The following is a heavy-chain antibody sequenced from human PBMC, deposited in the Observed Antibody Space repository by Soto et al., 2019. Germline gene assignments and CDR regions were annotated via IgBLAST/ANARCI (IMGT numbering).Heavy chain of an antibody. D-gene: IGHD5-18*01. V-gene: IGHV1-69*06. CDR1: GGTFSSYA. Sequence: QVQLVQSGAEVKKPGSSVKVSCKASGGTFSSYAISWVRQAPGQGLEWMGGIIPIFGTANYAQKFQGRVTITADKSTSTAYMEQSSLSAEDTAVYYCASSDTPMVTPRDYYGMDVWGQGTTVTVSS. CDR2: IIPIFGTA. J-gene: IGHJ6*02. CDR3: ASSDTPMVTPRDYYGMDV.